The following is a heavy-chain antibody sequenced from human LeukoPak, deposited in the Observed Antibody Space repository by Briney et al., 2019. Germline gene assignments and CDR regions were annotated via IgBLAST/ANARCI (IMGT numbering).Heavy chain of an antibody. D-gene: IGHD3-10*01. CDR2: INHSGST. Sequence: SETLSLTCAVYGGSFSGYYWSWIRQPPGKGLEWIGEINHSGSTNYNPSLKSRVTISVDTSKNQFSLKLSSVTAADTAVYYCARGYYGSGSYYNGALFWDYWGQGTLVTVSS. CDR1: GGSFSGYY. J-gene: IGHJ4*02. CDR3: ARGYYGSGSYYNGALFWDY. V-gene: IGHV4-34*01.